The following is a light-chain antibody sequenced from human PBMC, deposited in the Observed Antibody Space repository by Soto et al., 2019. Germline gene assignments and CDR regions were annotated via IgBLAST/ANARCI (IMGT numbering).Light chain of an antibody. CDR3: QQYGSSTTT. CDR2: GAS. J-gene: IGKJ1*01. Sequence: EVVLTQSPGTLSLSPGERATLSCRASQSVSSTYVAWYQQKPGQAPRLLIYGASSRATGIPDRFSGSGSGTDFTLTISRLKPEDFAVYYCQQYGSSTTTCGQGTKVEIK. V-gene: IGKV3-20*01. CDR1: QSVSSTY.